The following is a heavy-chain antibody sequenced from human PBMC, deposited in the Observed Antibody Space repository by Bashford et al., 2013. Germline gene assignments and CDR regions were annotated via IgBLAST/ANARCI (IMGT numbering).Heavy chain of an antibody. CDR2: ISGSGDST. Sequence: VRQAPGKGLEWVSSISGSGDSTYYADSVKGRFTISRDDSKNSLYLQINSLRVEDTAVYYCATGVVVAVADGLRDYWGQGTLVTVSS. D-gene: IGHD6-19*01. J-gene: IGHJ4*02. CDR3: ATGVVVAVADGLRDY. V-gene: IGHV3-23*01.